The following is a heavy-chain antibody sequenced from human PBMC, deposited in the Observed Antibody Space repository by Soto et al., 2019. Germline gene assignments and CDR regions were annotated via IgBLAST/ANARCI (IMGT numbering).Heavy chain of an antibody. D-gene: IGHD3-22*01. J-gene: IGHJ4*02. CDR3: ENGGYYGGGGFHFDY. CDR2: IFYSGTT. Sequence: ETLSLTCPVSGVSFSRTDYYWDWIRQPPGKGLEWIGSIFYSGTTYYNPSLKSRVSISIDPAKNQFSLTLTSVTAADTAVYYCENGGYYGGGGFHFDYWGQGSLVTVYS. V-gene: IGHV4-39*01. CDR1: GVSFSRTDYY.